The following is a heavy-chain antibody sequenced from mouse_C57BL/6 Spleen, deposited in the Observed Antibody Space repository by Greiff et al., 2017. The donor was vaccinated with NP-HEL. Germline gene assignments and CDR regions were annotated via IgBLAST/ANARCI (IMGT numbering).Heavy chain of an antibody. J-gene: IGHJ4*01. CDR2: IYPGSGST. Sequence: QVQLQQPGAELVKPGASVKMSCKASGYTFTSYWITWVKQRPGQGLEWIGDIYPGSGSTNYNEKFKGKATLTVDTSSSTAYMQLSSLTSEDSAVTSGAKAGGNCYGYDEGNYDAMDYWGQGTSVTVSS. D-gene: IGHD2-2*01. V-gene: IGHV1-55*01. CDR1: GYTFTSYW. CDR3: AKAGGNCYGYDEGNYDAMDY.